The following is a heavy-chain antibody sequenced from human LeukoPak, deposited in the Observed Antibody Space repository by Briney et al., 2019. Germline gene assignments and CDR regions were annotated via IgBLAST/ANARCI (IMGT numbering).Heavy chain of an antibody. D-gene: IGHD3-22*01. CDR1: GYTFTSYA. CDR2: ISAYNGNT. Sequence: ASVKVSCKASGYTFTSYAIHWVRQAPGQRLEWMGWISAYNGNTNYAQKLQGRVTMTTDTSTSTAYMELRSLRSDDTAVYYCARDGGYYYDSSGYPDYWGQGTLVTVSS. CDR3: ARDGGYYYDSSGYPDY. J-gene: IGHJ4*02. V-gene: IGHV1-18*01.